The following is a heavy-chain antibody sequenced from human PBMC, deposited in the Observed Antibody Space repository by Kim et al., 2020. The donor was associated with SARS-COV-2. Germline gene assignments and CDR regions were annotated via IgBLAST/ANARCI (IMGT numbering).Heavy chain of an antibody. V-gene: IGHV3-73*01. CDR1: GFIFSDST. CDR3: FSGYSSSGGVRDF. J-gene: IGHJ4*02. Sequence: GGSLTLSCAASGFIFSDSTMHWVRQASGKGLEWVGRITNKAENYATTYPVSVKGRFTISRDNSKNTAYLQMNSLKTEDTAVYYCFSGYSSSGGVRDFWGQGTLVTVSS. CDR2: ITNKAENYAT. D-gene: IGHD6-6*01.